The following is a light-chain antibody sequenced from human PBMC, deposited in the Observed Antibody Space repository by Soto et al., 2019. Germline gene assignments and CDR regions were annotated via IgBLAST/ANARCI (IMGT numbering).Light chain of an antibody. Sequence: SYELTQPPSVSVAPGKTARITCGGNNIGSKSVHWYQQKPGQAPVLVIYYDSDRPSGIPERFSGSNSGNTPTLTISRVEAGDEADYYCQVWDSSSDRYVFGTGTKLTVL. V-gene: IGLV3-21*04. CDR3: QVWDSSSDRYV. CDR1: NIGSKS. J-gene: IGLJ1*01. CDR2: YDS.